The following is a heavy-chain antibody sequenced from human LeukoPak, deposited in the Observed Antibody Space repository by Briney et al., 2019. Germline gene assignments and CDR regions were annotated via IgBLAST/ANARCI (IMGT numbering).Heavy chain of an antibody. CDR1: GGSISSRTHF. D-gene: IGHD2-15*01. CDR2: VYSNENS. Sequence: PSETLSLTCSVSGGSISSRTHFWVWIRQPPGKGLEWIGSVYSNENSYYNPSLKSRVTISADTSKNQFSLKMNSVTAADTALYYCAGSRYCSGGTCYATFDYWGQGTLVTVSS. CDR3: AGSRYCSGGTCYATFDY. V-gene: IGHV4-39*07. J-gene: IGHJ4*02.